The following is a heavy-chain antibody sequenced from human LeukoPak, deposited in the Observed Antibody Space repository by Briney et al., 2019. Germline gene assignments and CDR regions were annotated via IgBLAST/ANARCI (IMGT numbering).Heavy chain of an antibody. D-gene: IGHD3-10*01. V-gene: IGHV4-4*08. CDR3: ARDCDYGSGSYCSY. Sequence: ETLSLTCTVSGGSISSYYWSWIRQPPGKGLEWIGRIYTSGSTNYNPSLKSRVTISVDTSKNQFSLKLSSVTAADTAVYYCARDCDYGSGSYCSYWGQGTLVTVSS. CDR2: IYTSGST. CDR1: GGSISSYY. J-gene: IGHJ4*02.